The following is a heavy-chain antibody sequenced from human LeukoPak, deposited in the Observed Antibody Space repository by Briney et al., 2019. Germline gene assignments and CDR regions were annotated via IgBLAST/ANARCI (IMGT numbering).Heavy chain of an antibody. D-gene: IGHD3-10*01. J-gene: IGHJ5*02. Sequence: GGSLRLSCAASGFTFSSYAMHWVRQAPGKGLEWVAVISYDGSNKYYADSVKGRFTISRDNSKNTLYLQMNSLRAEDTAVYYCAKKPGPAPRGDWFDPWGQGTLVTVSS. CDR3: AKKPGPAPRGDWFDP. V-gene: IGHV3-30-3*02. CDR2: ISYDGSNK. CDR1: GFTFSSYA.